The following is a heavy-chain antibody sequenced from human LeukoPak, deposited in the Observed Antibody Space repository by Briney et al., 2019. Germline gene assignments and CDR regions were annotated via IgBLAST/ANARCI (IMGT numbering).Heavy chain of an antibody. V-gene: IGHV1-24*01. Sequence: ASVKVSCKVSGYTLTELSMHWVRQAPGKGLEWMGGFDPEDGETIYAQKFQGRVTMTRDTSISTAYMELSRLRSDDTAVYYCARMKGNANDAFDIWGQGTMVTVSS. J-gene: IGHJ3*02. CDR3: ARMKGNANDAFDI. CDR1: GYTLTELS. D-gene: IGHD1-1*01. CDR2: FDPEDGET.